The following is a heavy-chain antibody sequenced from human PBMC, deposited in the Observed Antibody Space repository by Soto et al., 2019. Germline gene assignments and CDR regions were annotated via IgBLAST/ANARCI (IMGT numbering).Heavy chain of an antibody. Sequence: PSETLSLTCAVSGDSINSSHWWNWVRQPPGKGLEWIGQISHSGNANYNPSLTSRVTISVDKSKNHFSLKLTSVTAADTAVYYCAREHCSSGTSCFPGEWFDPWGQGTLVTVSS. CDR2: ISHSGNA. D-gene: IGHD2-2*01. CDR3: AREHCSSGTSCFPGEWFDP. V-gene: IGHV4-4*02. J-gene: IGHJ5*02. CDR1: GDSINSSHW.